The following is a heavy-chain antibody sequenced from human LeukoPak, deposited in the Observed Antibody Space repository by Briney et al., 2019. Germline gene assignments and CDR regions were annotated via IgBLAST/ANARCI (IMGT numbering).Heavy chain of an antibody. CDR1: GYTLTELS. V-gene: IGHV1-24*01. CDR2: FDPEDGET. CDR3: AIRYCSGGSCYWDNWFDP. J-gene: IGHJ5*02. D-gene: IGHD2-15*01. Sequence: ASVKVSCKVSGYTLTELSMHWVRQAPGKGLEWMGGFDPEDGETIYAQKFQGRVTMTEDTSTDTAYMELSSLRSEDTAVYYCAIRYCSGGSCYWDNWFDPWGQGTLVTVSS.